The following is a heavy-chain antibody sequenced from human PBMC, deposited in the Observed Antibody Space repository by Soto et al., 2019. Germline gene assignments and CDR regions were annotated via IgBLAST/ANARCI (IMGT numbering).Heavy chain of an antibody. J-gene: IGHJ4*02. Sequence: PSETLSLTCSVSAGSINTYSWSWSRQSPGKGLEWIGNIYYSGSTNYNPSLKSRVTISLDTSKNRFSLKVTSVTAADTAVYYCARERGYSSASFFDYWGQGSLVTVSS. V-gene: IGHV4-59*01. D-gene: IGHD6-19*01. CDR2: IYYSGST. CDR1: AGSINTYS. CDR3: ARERGYSSASFFDY.